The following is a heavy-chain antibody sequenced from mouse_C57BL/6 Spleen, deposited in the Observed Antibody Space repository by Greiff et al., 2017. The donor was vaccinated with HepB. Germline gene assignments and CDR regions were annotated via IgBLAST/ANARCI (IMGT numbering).Heavy chain of an antibody. V-gene: IGHV2-2*01. CDR1: GFSLTSYG. CDR2: LWSGGST. CDR3: ARHYYGSREAMDY. D-gene: IGHD1-1*01. J-gene: IGHJ4*01. Sequence: VQLQESGPGLVQPSQSLSITCTVSGFSLTSYGVHWVRQSPGKGLEWLGVLWSGGSTDYNAAFISRLSISKDNSKSQVFFKMNSLQADDTAIYYCARHYYGSREAMDYWGQGTSVTVSS.